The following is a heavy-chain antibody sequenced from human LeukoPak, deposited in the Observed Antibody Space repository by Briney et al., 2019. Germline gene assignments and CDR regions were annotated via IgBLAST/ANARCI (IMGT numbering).Heavy chain of an antibody. CDR1: RFTFSSYA. Sequence: SGRSLRLSCAASRFTFSSYAMSWVRQAPGKRLEWVSAISGSGGSTYYADSVKGRFTISRDNSKNTLCLQMNSLRAEDTAVYHCAKMIREVATIPYWYFDLWGRGTLVTVSS. CDR2: ISGSGGST. J-gene: IGHJ2*01. D-gene: IGHD5-24*01. V-gene: IGHV3-23*01. CDR3: AKMIREVATIPYWYFDL.